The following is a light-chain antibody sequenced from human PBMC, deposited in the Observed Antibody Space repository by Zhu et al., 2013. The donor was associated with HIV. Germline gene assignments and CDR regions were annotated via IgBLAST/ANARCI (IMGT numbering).Light chain of an antibody. J-gene: IGKJ1*01. V-gene: IGKV1-33*01. Sequence: DIQMTQSPSSLSASVGDRITITCQASQDIKKSLNWYQQRPGKAPKLLIFDGSTLETGVPSRFSGSGSGTDFTFTISSLHPEDFATYYCQQSYSTPRTFGQGTKVEIK. CDR2: DGS. CDR3: QQSYSTPRT. CDR1: QDIKKS.